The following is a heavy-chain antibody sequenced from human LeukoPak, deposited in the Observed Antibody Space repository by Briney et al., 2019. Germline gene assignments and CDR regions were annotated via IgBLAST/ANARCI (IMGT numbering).Heavy chain of an antibody. V-gene: IGHV1-8*01. CDR2: IDPKNGNR. CDR3: ARSHTQKEFCGGGRCYPTVWWFDP. D-gene: IGHD2-15*01. J-gene: IGHJ5*02. Sequence: GAPVKVSCKASGYTFINNDINWVRQAPGQGLEWMAWIDPKNGNRGYAQNFQGRVTMTTDISINTAYLELSSLRSEDTAVYYCARSHTQKEFCGGGRCYPTVWWFDPWGQGTLVTVSS. CDR1: GYTFINND.